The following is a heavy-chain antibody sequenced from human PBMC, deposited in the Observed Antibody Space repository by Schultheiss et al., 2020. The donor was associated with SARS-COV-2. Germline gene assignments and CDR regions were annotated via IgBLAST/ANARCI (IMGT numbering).Heavy chain of an antibody. D-gene: IGHD2-21*02. CDR3: ASSGGPTAIPDY. J-gene: IGHJ4*02. Sequence: GESLKISCKGSGYSFTSYWIGWVRQMPGKGLEWMGRIDPSDSYTNYSPSFQGHVTISADKSISTAYLQWSSLKASDTAMYYCASSGGPTAIPDYWGQGTLVTVSS. V-gene: IGHV5-10-1*01. CDR2: IDPSDSYT. CDR1: GYSFTSYW.